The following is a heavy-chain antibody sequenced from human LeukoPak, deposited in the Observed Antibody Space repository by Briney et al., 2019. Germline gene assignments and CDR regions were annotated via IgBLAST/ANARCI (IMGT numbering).Heavy chain of an antibody. J-gene: IGHJ4*02. CDR1: GGSIRSSTYY. CDR2: VNLQGST. V-gene: IGHV4-39*07. CDR3: AREGGPYRPLDY. Sequence: PSETLSLTCTVSGGSIRSSTYYWAWIRQPPGKGLEWIGEVNLQGSTNYNPSLMGRVAIAVDTSENHISLQLTSVTAADTAVYYCAREGGPYRPLDYSGQGTLVTVSS.